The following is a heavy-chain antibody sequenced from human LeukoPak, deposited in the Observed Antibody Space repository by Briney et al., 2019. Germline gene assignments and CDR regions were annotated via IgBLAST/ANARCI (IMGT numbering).Heavy chain of an antibody. J-gene: IGHJ4*02. CDR3: ARDGTSTDDY. V-gene: IGHV1-18*01. CDR2: ISGNNDNP. CDR1: GYTFSNFG. D-gene: IGHD2-2*01. Sequence: ASVKVSCKVSGYTFSNFGINWVRQAPGQGLEWMGWISGNNDNPNYGQKFQGRFTVTTDSSTNTAYMELRDLRFDDTAVYYCARDGTSTDDYWGQGTLVTVSS.